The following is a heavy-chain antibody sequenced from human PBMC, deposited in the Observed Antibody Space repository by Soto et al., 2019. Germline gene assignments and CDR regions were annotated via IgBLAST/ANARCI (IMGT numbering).Heavy chain of an antibody. CDR1: GGPLTTYF. CDR3: ARDYKRYSSPPGPFEY. D-gene: IGHD6-13*01. Sequence: SETLSLTCNVSGGPLTTYFWSWIRQPPGKGLEWIGYVSYFGTTNYNPSLQSRLTISLDTSKTHFSLNLSSVTAADTAVYYCARDYKRYSSPPGPFEYWGLGTLVTVSS. CDR2: VSYFGTT. V-gene: IGHV4-59*01. J-gene: IGHJ4*02.